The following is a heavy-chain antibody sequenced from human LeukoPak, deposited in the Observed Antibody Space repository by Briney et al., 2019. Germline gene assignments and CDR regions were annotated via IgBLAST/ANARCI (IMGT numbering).Heavy chain of an antibody. J-gene: IGHJ6*03. CDR3: ARTTEAHSWRTRYYDYYMDV. Sequence: PSETLSLTCTVSGGSISSYYWSWIRRPPGKGLEWIGYIHYSGSTNYNPSLKSRVTISVDTSKNQFSLKLSSVTAADTAVYYCARTTEAHSWRTRYYDYYMDVWGKGTTVTVSS. CDR1: GGSISSYY. V-gene: IGHV4-59*01. D-gene: IGHD6-13*01. CDR2: IHYSGST.